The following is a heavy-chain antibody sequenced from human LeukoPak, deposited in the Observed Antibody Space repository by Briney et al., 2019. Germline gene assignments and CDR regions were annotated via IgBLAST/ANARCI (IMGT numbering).Heavy chain of an antibody. CDR2: IYYSGST. CDR3: ARHEYFVNY. J-gene: IGHJ4*02. Sequence: SETLSLTCIVSGGSISSSSYYWGWIRQPPGKGLERIASIYYSGSTYYNPSLKGRVTISVDTSKNQFSLNLSSVTATDTAMYYCARHEYFVNYWGQGTLVTVSS. CDR1: GGSISSSSYY. V-gene: IGHV4-39*01. D-gene: IGHD2/OR15-2a*01.